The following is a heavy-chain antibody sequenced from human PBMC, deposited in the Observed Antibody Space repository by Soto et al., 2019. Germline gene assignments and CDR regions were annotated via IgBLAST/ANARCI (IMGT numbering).Heavy chain of an antibody. CDR3: VGYHSSGSEE. CDR2: IWHDGSNK. V-gene: IGHV3-33*01. D-gene: IGHD3-22*01. CDR1: GFTFNTHG. Sequence: QVQLVESGGGVFQPGRSLRLSCAASGFTFNTHGMHWVRQAPGKGLEWVAVIWHDGSNKKYGDSVKGRFTISRDDSKNMLYLQMNSLRVEDTAVYYCVGYHSSGSEEWGQVTLVTVSS. J-gene: IGHJ4*02.